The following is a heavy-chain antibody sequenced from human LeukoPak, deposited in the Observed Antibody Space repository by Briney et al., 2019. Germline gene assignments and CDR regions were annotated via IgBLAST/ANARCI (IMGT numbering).Heavy chain of an antibody. CDR1: GGSISSSSYY. J-gene: IGHJ3*02. CDR2: IYYSGST. D-gene: IGHD3-16*01. Sequence: PSETLSLTCTVSGGSISSSSYYWGWIRQPPGKGLEWIGSIYYSGSTYYNPSLKSRVTISVDTSKNQFSLKLSSVTAADTAVYYCARDTLDGFQPPAPGNSASFDIWGQGTMVTVSS. CDR3: ARDTLDGFQPPAPGNSASFDI. V-gene: IGHV4-39*07.